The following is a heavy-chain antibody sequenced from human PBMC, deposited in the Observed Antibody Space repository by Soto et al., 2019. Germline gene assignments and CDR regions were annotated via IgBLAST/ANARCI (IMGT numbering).Heavy chain of an antibody. CDR1: GGSIYTGGFY. J-gene: IGHJ4*02. D-gene: IGHD1-26*01. Sequence: SETLSLTCTVSGGSIYTGGFYWSWIRQLPGKGLEWLGYIYYTGSTQYTPSLKSRLSISTDTSDNQFSLRLNSVTAADTAVYYCATSLVTSRARVDYWGKGTQVTXS. V-gene: IGHV4-31*03. CDR2: IYYTGST. CDR3: ATSLVTSRARVDY.